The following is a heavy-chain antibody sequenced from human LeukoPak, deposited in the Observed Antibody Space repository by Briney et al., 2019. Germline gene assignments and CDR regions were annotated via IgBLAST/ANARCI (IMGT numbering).Heavy chain of an antibody. V-gene: IGHV4-39*01. J-gene: IGHJ4*02. D-gene: IGHD2-2*01. CDR3: ARHDCSSKSCLDY. CDR2: IFYSGNT. Sequence: SETLSLTCTLSGGSITNSAYYWGWIRQPPGTGLQWIGSIFYSGNTYYNPSLKSRVTISVDTSKNQFSLKLTSVTAADPAVYYCARHDCSSKSCLDYWGQGTLVTVSS. CDR1: GGSITNSAYY.